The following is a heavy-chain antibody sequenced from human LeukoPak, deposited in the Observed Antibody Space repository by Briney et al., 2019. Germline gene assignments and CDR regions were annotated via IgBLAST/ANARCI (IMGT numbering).Heavy chain of an antibody. J-gene: IGHJ6*02. V-gene: IGHV6-1*01. CDR1: GDSVSSNIAA. Sequence: SQTLSLTCVISGDSVSSNIAACNWIRQSPSRGLEWLGRTYYRYKWFNEYSVSVKSRITISADTSKNQFSLQLNSVTPEDTAVYYCARVRTLRPLRYYHGLDVWGQGTTVAVSS. CDR3: ARVRTLRPLRYYHGLDV. CDR2: TYYRYKWFN.